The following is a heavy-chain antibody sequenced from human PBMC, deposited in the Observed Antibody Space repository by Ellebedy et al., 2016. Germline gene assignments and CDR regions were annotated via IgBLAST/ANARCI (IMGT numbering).Heavy chain of an antibody. J-gene: IGHJ4*02. CDR2: IWSDGGVQ. D-gene: IGHD5-24*01. CDR1: DFSFRTYV. V-gene: IGHV3-33*01. CDR3: ARAPLRDTHYFDP. Sequence: GGSLRLXXVASDFSFRTYVMHWVRQAPGEGLEWVTLIWSDGGVQHYRDSVKGRFTISRDNSRNTLYLHMNSLRPEDTAVYYCARAPLRDTHYFDPWGQGTLVTVSS.